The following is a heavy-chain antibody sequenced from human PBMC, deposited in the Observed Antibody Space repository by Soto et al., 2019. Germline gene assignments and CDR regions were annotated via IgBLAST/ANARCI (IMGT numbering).Heavy chain of an antibody. V-gene: IGHV3-30*03. CDR2: ISYDGSNK. Sequence: GGSLRLSCADSGLSFSSYGMHWVRQAPGEGLEWVAAISYDGSNKNYLASVEGRFTISRDNSKNTLYPQMNALRPKDTAVYYCARVGWTSLTFFDYWGQGTLVTVSS. J-gene: IGHJ4*02. D-gene: IGHD4-17*01. CDR1: GLSFSSYG. CDR3: ARVGWTSLTFFDY.